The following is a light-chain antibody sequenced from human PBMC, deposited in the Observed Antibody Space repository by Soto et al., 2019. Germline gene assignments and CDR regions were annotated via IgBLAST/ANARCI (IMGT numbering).Light chain of an antibody. J-gene: IGKJ1*01. Sequence: DIQVTQSPSSLSSSVGDIFTISCRASQDIKNYLNWYQRKPGTAPRLLIYAASILHSGVPSTFSASGSGTDFALNISSLQADDFGTYYCQQGFSLPWTFGQGTKVDIK. CDR3: QQGFSLPWT. CDR1: QDIKNY. CDR2: AAS. V-gene: IGKV1-39*01.